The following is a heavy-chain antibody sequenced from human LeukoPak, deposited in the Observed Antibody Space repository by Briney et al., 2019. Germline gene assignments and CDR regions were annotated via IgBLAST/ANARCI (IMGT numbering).Heavy chain of an antibody. V-gene: IGHV1-69*01. CDR2: IIPIFGTA. Sequence: ASVKVSCKASGGTFSSYAISWVRQAPGQGLEWMGEIIPIFGTANYAQKFQGRVTITADESTSTAYMELSSLRSEDTAVYYCARVRVEGYYIDVWGKGPRSPSP. CDR3: ARVRVEGYYIDV. CDR1: GGTFSSYA. D-gene: IGHD2-15*01. J-gene: IGHJ6*03.